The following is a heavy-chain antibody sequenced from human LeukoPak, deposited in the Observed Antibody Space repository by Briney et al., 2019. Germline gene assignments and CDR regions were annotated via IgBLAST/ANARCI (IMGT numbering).Heavy chain of an antibody. V-gene: IGHV3-7*01. CDR1: EFTFSNFW. CDR2: IKQDGSEK. CDR3: ARDHNY. Sequence: GGSLRLSCAASEFTFSNFWMSWVRQAPGKGLEWVANIKQDGSEKYYVDSVKGRFTISRDNSKNTLYLQMNSLRAEDTAVYYCARDHNYWGQGTLVTVSS. J-gene: IGHJ4*02.